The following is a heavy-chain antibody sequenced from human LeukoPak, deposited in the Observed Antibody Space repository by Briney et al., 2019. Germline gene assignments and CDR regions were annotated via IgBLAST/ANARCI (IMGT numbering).Heavy chain of an antibody. J-gene: IGHJ4*02. CDR2: ISGSGGST. CDR1: GFTFSSYA. D-gene: IGHD6-19*01. V-gene: IGHV3-23*01. Sequence: GGSLRLSCAASGFTFSSYAMSWVRQAPGKGLEWVSAISGSGGSTYYADSVKGRSTISRDNSKNTMYLQMNSLRAEDTAVYYCAKDQLKTGIAVAGRSALDYWGQGTLVTVSS. CDR3: AKDQLKTGIAVAGRSALDY.